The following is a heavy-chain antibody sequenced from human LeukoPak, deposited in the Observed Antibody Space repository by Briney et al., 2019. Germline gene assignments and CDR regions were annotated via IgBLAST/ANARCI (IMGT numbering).Heavy chain of an antibody. J-gene: IGHJ4*02. D-gene: IGHD6-19*01. CDR2: ISGSGGST. CDR3: AKDRPSGYSSGWYREYFDY. V-gene: IGHV3-23*01. CDR1: GFTFSSYA. Sequence: SGGSLRLSCAASGFTFSSYAMSWVRQAPGKGLEWVSAISGSGGSTYYADSVKGRFTISRDNSKNTLYLQMNSLRAEDTAVYYCAKDRPSGYSSGWYREYFDYWGPGTLVTVSS.